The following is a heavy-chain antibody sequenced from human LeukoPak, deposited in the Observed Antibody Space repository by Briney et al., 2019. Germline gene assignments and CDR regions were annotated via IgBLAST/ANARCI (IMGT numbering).Heavy chain of an antibody. Sequence: GGSLRLSCAASGFTVSSNYMSWVRQAPGKGLEWVSVIYGGVNTVYADSVQGRFTISRDNSKNTLFLEMNSLRAEDTAVYHCAKDALSGWYGYSDYWGQGTLVTVSS. D-gene: IGHD6-19*01. CDR2: IYGGVNT. J-gene: IGHJ4*02. CDR1: GFTVSSNY. V-gene: IGHV3-66*01. CDR3: AKDALSGWYGYSDY.